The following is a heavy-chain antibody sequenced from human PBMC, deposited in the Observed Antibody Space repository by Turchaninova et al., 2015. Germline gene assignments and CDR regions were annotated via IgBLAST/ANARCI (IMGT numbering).Heavy chain of an antibody. CDR3: ATYTPGYIGVVISAKDAFDI. V-gene: IGHV4-39*01. CDR2: VYYSGST. Sequence: QLQLQESGPGLVKPSETLSLTCTVSGGSISSGRYYWGWIRQPPGKGLEWIGSVYYSGSTYYHPSLKGRVTISVETAKNQFSLKLSSVTAADTARYYSATYTPGYIGVVISAKDAFDIWGQGTMVTVSS. J-gene: IGHJ3*02. CDR1: GGSISSGRYY. D-gene: IGHD2-15*01.